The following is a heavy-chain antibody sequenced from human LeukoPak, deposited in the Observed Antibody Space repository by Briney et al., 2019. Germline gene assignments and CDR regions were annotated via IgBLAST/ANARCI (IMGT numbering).Heavy chain of an antibody. CDR2: ISSSSSTI. V-gene: IGHV3-48*01. Sequence: SGGSLRLSCAASGFTSSSYSMNWVRQAPGKGLEWVSYISSSSSTIYYADSVKGRFTISRDNAKNSLYLQMNSLRAEDTAVYYCARVEPSGDAFDIWGQGTMVTVSS. J-gene: IGHJ3*02. CDR1: GFTSSSYS. CDR3: ARVEPSGDAFDI.